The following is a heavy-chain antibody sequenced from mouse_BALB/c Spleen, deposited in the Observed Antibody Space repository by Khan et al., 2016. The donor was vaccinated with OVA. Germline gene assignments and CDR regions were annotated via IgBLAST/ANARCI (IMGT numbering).Heavy chain of an antibody. J-gene: IGHJ1*01. CDR1: GYTFTNYG. V-gene: IGHV9-3-1*01. Sequence: QIQLVQSGPELKKPGETVKISCKASGYTFTNYGMNWVKQAPGKGLKWMGWINTYTGEPTYADDFKGRSALSVETSASTAYMQINNLKSEDTAKYFCARRETYWYCDLWGEGTTVTVSS. CDR2: INTYTGEP. CDR3: ARRETYWYCDL.